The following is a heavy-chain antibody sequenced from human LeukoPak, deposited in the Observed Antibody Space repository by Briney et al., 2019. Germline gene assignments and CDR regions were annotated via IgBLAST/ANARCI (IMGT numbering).Heavy chain of an antibody. CDR2: ISGSGGST. CDR1: GFTFSSHA. J-gene: IGHJ4*02. V-gene: IGHV3-23*01. CDR3: AKGLAVAGHFDY. Sequence: TGGSLRLSCAASGFTFSSHAMSWVRQAPGKGLEWVSAISGSGGSTYYADSVKGRFTISRDKSKNTLYLQMNSLRAEDTAVYYCAKGLAVAGHFDYWGQGTLVTGSS. D-gene: IGHD6-19*01.